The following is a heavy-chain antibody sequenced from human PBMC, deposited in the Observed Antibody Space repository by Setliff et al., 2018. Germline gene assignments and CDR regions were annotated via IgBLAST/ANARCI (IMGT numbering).Heavy chain of an antibody. CDR1: GYSISSGYY. CDR3: ARVYGGYFQ. V-gene: IGHV4-38-2*01. CDR2: IYRTGNT. J-gene: IGHJ1*01. Sequence: PSETLSLTCAVSGYSISSGYYWAWIRQPPEKGLEWIGSIYRTGNTHYNPSLKSRVTISIDKSRNQFSLNLNSVTAADTAVYYCARVYGGYFQWGHGTLVTVSS. D-gene: IGHD2-21*02.